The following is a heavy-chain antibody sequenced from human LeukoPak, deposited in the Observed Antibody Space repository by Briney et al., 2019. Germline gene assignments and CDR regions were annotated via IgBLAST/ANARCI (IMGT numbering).Heavy chain of an antibody. J-gene: IGHJ4*02. CDR1: RYTFNSSY. CDR2: INPSDDST. D-gene: IGHD7-27*01. V-gene: IGHV1-46*02. Sequence: GASVKVSCKASRYTFNSSYMHWVRQAPGQGLEWMGIINPSDDSTRYAQKFQGRVTMTKDTSTNTVYMHLSSLSSDDTAVYYCAIGQPNWGFDYWGQGALVTVSS. CDR3: AIGQPNWGFDY.